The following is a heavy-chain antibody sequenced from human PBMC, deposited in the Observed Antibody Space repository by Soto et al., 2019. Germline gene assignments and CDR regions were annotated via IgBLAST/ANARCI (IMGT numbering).Heavy chain of an antibody. CDR1: GFTFSSYA. D-gene: IGHD3-22*01. J-gene: IGHJ4*02. Sequence: EVQLLESGGGLVQPGWSLRLSCAASGFTFSSYAMSWVRQAPGQGLEWVSAISGSGGSTYYADSVKGRLTISRDNSKNTLYLQMNSLRAEEPSVYSCATASTIIVVVISDSWGQVTLVTVSS. CDR2: ISGSGGST. V-gene: IGHV3-23*01. CDR3: ATASTIIVVVISDS.